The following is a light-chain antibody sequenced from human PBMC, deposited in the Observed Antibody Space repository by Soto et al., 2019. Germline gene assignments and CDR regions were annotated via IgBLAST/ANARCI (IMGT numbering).Light chain of an antibody. CDR3: QQYDSSPKT. V-gene: IGKV3-20*01. J-gene: IGKJ1*01. Sequence: EIVLTQSPGTLSLSPGERATLSCGASQSVSSSYLAWYQQKPGQAPRLLIYQASNRAAGIPDRFSGSGSGTDFTLTISRLEPEDFAVYYCQQYDSSPKTFGQGTKVDI. CDR2: QAS. CDR1: QSVSSSY.